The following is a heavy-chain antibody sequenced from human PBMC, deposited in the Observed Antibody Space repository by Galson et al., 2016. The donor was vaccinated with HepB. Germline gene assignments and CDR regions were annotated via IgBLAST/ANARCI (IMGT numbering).Heavy chain of an antibody. Sequence: SLRLSCAASGFTFSNNWMGWVCQGPGKGLEWVANTRQDGGENYYLDSVKGRFTISRDNAKNSLYLEMNSLRAEDTAVYYCTRDGSGWSSNWGQGTLVTVSS. CDR2: TRQDGGEN. CDR3: TRDGSGWSSN. J-gene: IGHJ4*02. V-gene: IGHV3-7*03. CDR1: GFTFSNNW. D-gene: IGHD6-19*01.